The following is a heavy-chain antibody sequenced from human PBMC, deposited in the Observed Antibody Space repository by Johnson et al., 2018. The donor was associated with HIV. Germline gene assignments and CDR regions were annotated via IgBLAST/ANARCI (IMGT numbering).Heavy chain of an antibody. J-gene: IGHJ3*02. CDR2: IGTAGDT. Sequence: VQLVESGGGVVQPGGSLRLSCAASGFTFSSYDMHWVRQATGKGLEWVSAIGTAGDTYYPGSVTGRFTIPRHNAKNSVYVQMNNLRAEDTAVYYCARDLVVGDHSTPLSHAFDIWGQGTMVTVSS. V-gene: IGHV3-13*01. CDR1: GFTFSSYD. D-gene: IGHD1-26*01. CDR3: ARDLVVGDHSTPLSHAFDI.